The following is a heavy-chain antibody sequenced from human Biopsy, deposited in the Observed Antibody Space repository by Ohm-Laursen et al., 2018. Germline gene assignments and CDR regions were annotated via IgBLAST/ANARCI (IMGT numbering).Heavy chain of an antibody. CDR2: IYYSGGT. V-gene: IGHV4-59*01. Sequence: PSETLSLTCSVSGGSMTGYEWSWIRLAPGKGLEWIGYIYYSGGTKYNPSLASRVTFSVDMSKSQFSLKLYSVTAADTAVYYCARVEAGTYDALDIWGQGTLVAVPA. CDR3: ARVEAGTYDALDI. D-gene: IGHD1-26*01. CDR1: GGSMTGYE. J-gene: IGHJ3*02.